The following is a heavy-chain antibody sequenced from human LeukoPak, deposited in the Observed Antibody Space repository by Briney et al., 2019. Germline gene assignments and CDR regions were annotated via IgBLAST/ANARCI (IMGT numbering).Heavy chain of an antibody. CDR3: ASVSIMITFGGVIVINYFDY. V-gene: IGHV4-39*01. D-gene: IGHD3-16*02. J-gene: IGHJ4*02. Sequence: SETLSLTCTVSGGSISSSSSYWGWIRQPPGKGLEWIGSIYYSGSTYYNPSLKSRVTISVDTSKNQFSLELSSVTAADTAVYYCASVSIMITFGGVIVINYFDYWGQGTLVTVSS. CDR2: IYYSGST. CDR1: GGSISSSSSY.